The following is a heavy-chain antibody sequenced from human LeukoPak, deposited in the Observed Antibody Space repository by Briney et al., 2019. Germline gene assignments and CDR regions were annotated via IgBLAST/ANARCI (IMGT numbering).Heavy chain of an antibody. CDR2: IYHSGST. J-gene: IGHJ5*02. CDR1: GCSISSSNW. D-gene: IGHD3-16*02. CDR3: ARKDLWLYQVDP. V-gene: IGHV4-4*02. Sequence: SETLSLTCAVSGCSISSSNWWSWVRQPPGKGLEWIGEIYHSGSTNYNPSLKSRVTISVDKSKNQFSLKLSSVTAADTAVYYCARKDLWLYQVDPWGQGTLVTVSS.